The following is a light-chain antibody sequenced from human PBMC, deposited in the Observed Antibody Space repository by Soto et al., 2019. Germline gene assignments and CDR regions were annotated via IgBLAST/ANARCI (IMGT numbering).Light chain of an antibody. Sequence: QSVLTQPPSVSGAPGQRVTISCTGSSSNIGAGYDVYWYQQLPGTAPKLLIYGNKSRPSGVPDRFSGSKSGTSASLAITGLQAEDEADYYCQSYDSSLSGYVFGSGTKLTVL. CDR1: SSNIGAGYD. CDR3: QSYDSSLSGYV. V-gene: IGLV1-40*01. CDR2: GNK. J-gene: IGLJ1*01.